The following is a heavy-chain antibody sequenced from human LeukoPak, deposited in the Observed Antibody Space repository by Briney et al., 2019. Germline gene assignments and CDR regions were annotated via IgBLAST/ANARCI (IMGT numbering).Heavy chain of an antibody. CDR3: AHGVGATYGGAAFDV. V-gene: IGHV2-70*12. J-gene: IGHJ3*01. Sequence: SGPTLVNPTQTLTLTCTFSGFSLSTSGMCVSWIRQPPGKALEWLARIDWDDDKYYSTSLKTRLTISKDTSKNQVVLTMTNMDPVDTGTYYCAHGVGATYGGAAFDVWGQGTMVTVSS. D-gene: IGHD1-26*01. CDR1: GFSLSTSGMC. CDR2: IDWDDDK.